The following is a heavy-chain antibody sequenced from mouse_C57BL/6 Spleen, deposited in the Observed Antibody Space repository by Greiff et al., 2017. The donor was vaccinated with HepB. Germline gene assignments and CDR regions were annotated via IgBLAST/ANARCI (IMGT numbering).Heavy chain of an antibody. V-gene: IGHV1-81*01. J-gene: IGHJ2*01. CDR2: IYPRSGNT. Sequence: QVQLKQSGAELARPGASVKLSCKASGYTFTSYGISWVKQRTGQGLEWIGEIYPRSGNTYYNEKFKGKATLTADKSSSTAYMELRSLTSEDSAVYFCARRWDGGSDYFDYWGQGTTLTVSS. CDR1: GYTFTSYG. CDR3: ARRWDGGSDYFDY. D-gene: IGHD4-1*01.